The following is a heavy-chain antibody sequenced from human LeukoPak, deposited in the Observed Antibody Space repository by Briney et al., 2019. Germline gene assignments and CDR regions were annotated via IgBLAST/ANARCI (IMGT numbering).Heavy chain of an antibody. CDR2: ISSSSSYI. D-gene: IGHD6-13*01. CDR1: GFTFSRYA. J-gene: IGHJ4*02. Sequence: GGSLRLSCAASGFTFSRYAMNWVRQAPGKGLEWVSSISSSSSYIYYADSVKGRFTISRDNAKNSLYLQMNSLRAEDTAVYYCARVESSSSPNWGQGTLVTVSS. CDR3: ARVESSSSPN. V-gene: IGHV3-21*01.